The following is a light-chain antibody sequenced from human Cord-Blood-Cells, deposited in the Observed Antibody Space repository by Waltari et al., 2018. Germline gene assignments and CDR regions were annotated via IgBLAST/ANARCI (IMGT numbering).Light chain of an antibody. CDR1: SSDVGGYNY. Sequence: QSALTQPPSASGSPGQSVTIPRTGTSSDVGGYNYVSWYQQPPGKAPKLMIYEVSKRPSGVPDRFSGSKSGNTASLTVSGLQAEDEADYYCSSYAGSNNYVFGTGTKVTVL. CDR2: EVS. V-gene: IGLV2-8*01. CDR3: SSYAGSNNYV. J-gene: IGLJ1*01.